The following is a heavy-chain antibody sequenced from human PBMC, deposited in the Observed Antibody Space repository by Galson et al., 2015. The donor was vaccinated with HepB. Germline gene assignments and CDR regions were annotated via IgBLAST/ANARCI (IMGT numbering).Heavy chain of an antibody. J-gene: IGHJ6*02. Sequence: SLRLSCAASGFTFSSNWIHWVRQAPGKGLVWVSRINGDGTTTNYADSVKGRFTISRDNAKNTLYLQMNSLRAEDTAVYYCASPMSVVGNYGMDVWGQGTTVTVSS. CDR2: INGDGTTT. V-gene: IGHV3-74*01. D-gene: IGHD3-22*01. CDR3: ASPMSVVGNYGMDV. CDR1: GFTFSSNW.